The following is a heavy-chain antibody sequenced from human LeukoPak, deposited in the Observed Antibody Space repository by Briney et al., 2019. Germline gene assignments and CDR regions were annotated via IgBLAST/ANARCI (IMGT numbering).Heavy chain of an antibody. J-gene: IGHJ4*02. V-gene: IGHV4-34*01. CDR2: INHSGST. CDR3: ARGKSIDY. Sequence: SETLSLTCAVYGGSFSGDYWSWIRQPPGKGLEWIGEINHSGSTNYNPSLKTRVTISVDTSKNQFSLKLSSVTAADTAVYYCARGKSIDYWGQGTLVTVSS. CDR1: GGSFSGDY. D-gene: IGHD2/OR15-2a*01.